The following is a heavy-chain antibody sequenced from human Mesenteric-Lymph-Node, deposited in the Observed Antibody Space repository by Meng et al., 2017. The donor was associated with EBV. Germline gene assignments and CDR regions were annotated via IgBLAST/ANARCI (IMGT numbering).Heavy chain of an antibody. CDR2: ISHGGSI. J-gene: IGHJ4*02. CDR3: ARGGLQSSGWYKERPH. CDR1: GESFTPYF. V-gene: IGHV4-34*02. D-gene: IGHD6-19*01. Sequence: QVQLQQWTRGLFNPSYTLSPTCAVFGESFTPYFWSVIRQPPGKGLEWIGEISHGGSINYHPSLKSRLTISVDTSNNLFSLNINSVTVADTAVYYCARGGLQSSGWYKERPHWGQGTLVTVSS.